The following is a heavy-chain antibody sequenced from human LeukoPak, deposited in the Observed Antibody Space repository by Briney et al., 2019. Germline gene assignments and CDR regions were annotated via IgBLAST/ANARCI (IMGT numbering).Heavy chain of an antibody. Sequence: GVCLRLSCAASGFPFDDYGMSWAPQAWAKGLEGGPGLTWKGGSTGYADSVKGRFTISRDNAKNSLYLQMNSLRAEDTALYYCARRGYSYRQNYYYMDVWGKGTTVTVSS. CDR3: ARRGYSYRQNYYYMDV. CDR2: LTWKGGST. D-gene: IGHD5-18*01. CDR1: GFPFDDYG. V-gene: IGHV3-20*04. J-gene: IGHJ6*03.